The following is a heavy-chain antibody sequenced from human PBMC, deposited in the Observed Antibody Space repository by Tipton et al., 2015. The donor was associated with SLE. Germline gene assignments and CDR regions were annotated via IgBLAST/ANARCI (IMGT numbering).Heavy chain of an antibody. CDR2: IYYSGST. CDR1: SGSISSSSYY. Sequence: TLSLTCTVSSGSISSSSYYWGWIRQPPGKGLEWIGSIYYSGSTYYNPSLKSRVTISVDTSKNQFSLKLSSVTAADTAVYYCARDLGSSGSFDYWGQGTLVTVSS. V-gene: IGHV4-39*07. D-gene: IGHD6-13*01. CDR3: ARDLGSSGSFDY. J-gene: IGHJ4*02.